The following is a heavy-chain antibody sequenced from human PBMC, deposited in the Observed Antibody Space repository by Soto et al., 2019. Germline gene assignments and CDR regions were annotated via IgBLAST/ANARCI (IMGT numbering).Heavy chain of an antibody. CDR2: IIPIFGTA. D-gene: IGHD3-16*02. CDR1: GGTFSSYA. Sequence: QVQLVQSGAEVKKPGSSVKLSCKASGGTFSSYAISWVRQAPGQGLEWMGGIIPIFGTANYAQKFKGRVTITADESKSKACMELSSLRSEDTAVYYCARTYDYVWGSYRWDAFDIWGQGTMVTVSS. V-gene: IGHV1-69*01. CDR3: ARTYDYVWGSYRWDAFDI. J-gene: IGHJ3*02.